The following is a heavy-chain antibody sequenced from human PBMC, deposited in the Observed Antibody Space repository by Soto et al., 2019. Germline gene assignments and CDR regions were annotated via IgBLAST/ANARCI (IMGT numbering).Heavy chain of an antibody. V-gene: IGHV3-30*18. Sequence: GRSLRLACASSVLTFKTYGMQWVRLAPGKGLEWVAVISYDGNNKYYADSMKGRFTISRDNSKNTLYLQMDRLRVEDTAVYYCVKDSVFWRGNDGRDVWGQGTTVTVSS. D-gene: IGHD3-3*01. CDR3: VKDSVFWRGNDGRDV. J-gene: IGHJ6*02. CDR1: VLTFKTYG. CDR2: ISYDGNNK.